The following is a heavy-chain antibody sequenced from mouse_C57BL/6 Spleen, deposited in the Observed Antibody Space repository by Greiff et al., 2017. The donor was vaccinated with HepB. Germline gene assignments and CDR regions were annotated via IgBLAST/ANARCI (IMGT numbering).Heavy chain of an antibody. CDR3: ARDVYYYGSSYGAMDY. CDR2: SRNKANDYTT. V-gene: IGHV7-1*01. CDR1: GFTFSDFY. D-gene: IGHD1-1*01. J-gene: IGHJ4*01. Sequence: EVKVVESGGGLVQSGRSLRLSCATSGFTFSDFYMEWVRQAPGKGLEWIAASRNKANDYTTEYSASVKGRFIVSRDTSQSILYLQMNALRAEDTAIYYCARDVYYYGSSYGAMDYWGQGTSVTVSS.